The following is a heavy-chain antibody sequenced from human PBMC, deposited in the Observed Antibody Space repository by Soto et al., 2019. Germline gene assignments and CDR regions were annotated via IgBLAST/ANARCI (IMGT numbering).Heavy chain of an antibody. V-gene: IGHV1-69*13. CDR1: GGTFSSYA. D-gene: IGHD2-21*01. J-gene: IGHJ6*02. CDR3: ARVKITEMAIPGPYYYYYGMDV. CDR2: IIPIFGTA. Sequence: GASVKVSCKASGGTFSSYAISWVRQAPGQGLEWMGGIIPIFGTANYAQKFQGRVTITADESTSTAYMELSSLRSEDTAVYYCARVKITEMAIPGPYYYYYGMDVWGQGTTVTVSS.